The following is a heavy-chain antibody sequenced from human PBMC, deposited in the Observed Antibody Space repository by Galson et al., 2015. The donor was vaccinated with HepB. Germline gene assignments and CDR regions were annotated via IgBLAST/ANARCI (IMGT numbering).Heavy chain of an antibody. V-gene: IGHV3-66*01. Sequence: SLRLSCAVSGFTVSSNYMSWVRQAPGKGLEWVSVIYSGGSTYYADSVKGRFTISRDNSKNTLYLQMNSLRAEDTAVYYCASLSTQGWGYYYMDVWGEGTTVTVSS. CDR3: ASLSTQGWGYYYMDV. CDR1: GFTVSSNY. J-gene: IGHJ6*03. CDR2: IYSGGST. D-gene: IGHD6-19*01.